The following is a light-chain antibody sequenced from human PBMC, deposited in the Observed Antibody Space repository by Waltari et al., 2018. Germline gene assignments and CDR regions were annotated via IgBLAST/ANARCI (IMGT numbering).Light chain of an antibody. CDR2: AAS. J-gene: IGKJ1*01. Sequence: DIQMTQSPSSLSASLGDRVTITCRESQSISSYLNWYQQKPGKATKLLIYAASSLQSGVASRFSGSESGTDFTLTLSSLQPGGFATYYCQHSYSSPRTFGQGTKVEIK. CDR1: QSISSY. V-gene: IGKV1-39*01. CDR3: QHSYSSPRT.